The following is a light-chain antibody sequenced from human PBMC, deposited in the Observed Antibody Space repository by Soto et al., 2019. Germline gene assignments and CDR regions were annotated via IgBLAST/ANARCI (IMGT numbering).Light chain of an antibody. CDR2: GAS. Sequence: EIVLTQSRGTLSLSPGERATLSCRASQSVGSDLAWYQQKPGQAPRLLIYGASNRATGIPDRFSGSGSGTDFTLTISRLEPDDFALYHCQQYGSASITFGQGTRLEIK. J-gene: IGKJ5*01. CDR1: QSVGSD. V-gene: IGKV3-20*01. CDR3: QQYGSASIT.